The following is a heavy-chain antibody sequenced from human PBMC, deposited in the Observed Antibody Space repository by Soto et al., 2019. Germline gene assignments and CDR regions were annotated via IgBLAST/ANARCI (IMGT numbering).Heavy chain of an antibody. J-gene: IGHJ6*02. D-gene: IGHD2-2*01. CDR2: ISHDGQNQ. CDR1: GFAFGSHG. CDR3: ARERADIVVAPVATSGMDV. V-gene: IGHV3-30*03. Sequence: QVQLVESGGGVVPPGRSLKLSCIASGFAFGSHGMHWVRQVSGKGLEWVAVISHDGQNQYYRESVKGRFTISRDNSKNSLFLEVHSLRVEDTAVYYCARERADIVVAPVATSGMDVWGHGTAVTVSS.